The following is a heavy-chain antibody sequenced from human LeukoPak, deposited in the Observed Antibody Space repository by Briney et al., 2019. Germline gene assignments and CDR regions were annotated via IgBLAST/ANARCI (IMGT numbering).Heavy chain of an antibody. CDR1: GFTFSSYA. CDR2: ISGSGGST. D-gene: IGHD3-22*01. J-gene: IGHJ4*02. CDR3: AKGHLYYYDSSGYSTQFDY. V-gene: IGHV3-23*01. Sequence: PGGSLRLSCAASGFTFSSYAMSWVRQAPGKGLEWVAAISGSGGSTYYEDSVKGRFTISRENSKNTLYLKMNRLRAEDTAVYYCAKGHLYYYDSSGYSTQFDYWGKGTLVTVSS.